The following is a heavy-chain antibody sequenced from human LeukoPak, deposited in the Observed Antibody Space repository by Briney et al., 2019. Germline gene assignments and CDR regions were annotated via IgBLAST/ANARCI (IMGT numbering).Heavy chain of an antibody. Sequence: SQTLSLTCAISGDSVSSNSTAWNWIRQSPSRGLEWLGRTYYRSKWYNDYAVSVKSRITINPDTSKNQFSLQLNSVTPEDTAVYYCARGQAVVPAAIDWFDPWGQGTLVTVSS. CDR2: TYYRSKWYN. CDR3: ARGQAVVPAAIDWFDP. J-gene: IGHJ5*02. V-gene: IGHV6-1*01. CDR1: GDSVSSNSTA. D-gene: IGHD2-2*01.